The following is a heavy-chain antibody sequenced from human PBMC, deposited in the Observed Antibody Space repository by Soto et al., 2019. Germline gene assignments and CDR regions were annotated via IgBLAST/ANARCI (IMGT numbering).Heavy chain of an antibody. CDR3: AKDSYGSSSGGFDP. Sequence: GGSLRLSCVAPGFTFDDYAMHWVRQAPGKGLEWVSGISWNSASVDYADSVKGRFTISRDNAMNSLYLQMSSLRADDTALYYCAKDSYGSSSGGFDPWGQGTLVTVSS. CDR1: GFTFDDYA. CDR2: ISWNSASV. V-gene: IGHV3-9*01. J-gene: IGHJ5*02. D-gene: IGHD6-6*01.